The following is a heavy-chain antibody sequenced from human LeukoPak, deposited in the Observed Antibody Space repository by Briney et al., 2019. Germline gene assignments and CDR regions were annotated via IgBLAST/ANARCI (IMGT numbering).Heavy chain of an antibody. D-gene: IGHD1-26*01. V-gene: IGHV3-9*01. Sequence: GGSLRLSCAASGFTFDNYAMHWVRQAPGKGLEWVSGISWNSGTIGYADSVKGRFTISRDNAKNSLYLQMNSLRAEDTAVYYCVRVGATVYWGQGTLVTVSS. CDR3: VRVGATVY. CDR2: ISWNSGTI. J-gene: IGHJ4*02. CDR1: GFTFDNYA.